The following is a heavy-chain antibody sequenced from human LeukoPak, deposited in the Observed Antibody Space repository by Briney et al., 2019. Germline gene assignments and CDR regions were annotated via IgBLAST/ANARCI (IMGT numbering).Heavy chain of an antibody. CDR1: RFTFSNYG. J-gene: IGHJ4*02. V-gene: IGHV3-33*01. D-gene: IGHD1-7*01. CDR2: IWYDGSNK. CDR3: ARDGELPADY. Sequence: GRSLRLSCAASRFTFSNYGMHWVRQAPGKGLEWVAVIWYDGSNKYYADSVKGRFTISRDNSKNTLYLQMNSLRAEDTAVYYCARDGELPADYWGQGTLVTVSS.